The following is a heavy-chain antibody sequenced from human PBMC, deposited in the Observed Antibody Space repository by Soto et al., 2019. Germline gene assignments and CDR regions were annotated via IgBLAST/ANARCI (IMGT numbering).Heavy chain of an antibody. CDR2: ISGSGGST. D-gene: IGHD3-22*01. Sequence: GGSLRLSCAASGFTFSSYAMSWVRQAPGKGLEWVSAISGSGGSTYYADPVKGRFTISRDNSKNTLYLQMNSLRAEDTAVYYCAKFASRKRKWLYHHDAFDIWGQGTMVTVSS. J-gene: IGHJ3*02. V-gene: IGHV3-23*01. CDR1: GFTFSSYA. CDR3: AKFASRKRKWLYHHDAFDI.